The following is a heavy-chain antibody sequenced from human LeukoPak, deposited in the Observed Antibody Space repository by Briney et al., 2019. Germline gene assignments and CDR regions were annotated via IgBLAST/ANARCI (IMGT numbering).Heavy chain of an antibody. V-gene: IGHV1-8*03. D-gene: IGHD3-10*01. Sequence: GASVKVSCKASGYTFTSYDINWVRQATGQGLEWMGWMNPNSGNTGYAQKFQGRVTITRNTSISTAYMELSSLRSEDTVVYYCARDRRGSIYYYTSGSEFDYWGQGTLVTVSS. CDR1: GYTFTSYD. CDR3: ARDRRGSIYYYTSGSEFDY. J-gene: IGHJ4*02. CDR2: MNPNSGNT.